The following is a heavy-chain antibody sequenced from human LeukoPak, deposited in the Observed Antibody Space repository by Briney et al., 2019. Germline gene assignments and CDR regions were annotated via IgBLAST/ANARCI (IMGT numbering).Heavy chain of an antibody. Sequence: SETLSLTCTVSGGPISSYYWSWIRQPPGKGLEWIGYIYYSGSTNYNPSLKSRVTISVDTSKNQFSLKLSSVTAADTAVYYCARVVDTNAFDIWGQGTMVTVSS. J-gene: IGHJ3*02. V-gene: IGHV4-59*01. D-gene: IGHD5-18*01. CDR3: ARVVDTNAFDI. CDR2: IYYSGST. CDR1: GGPISSYY.